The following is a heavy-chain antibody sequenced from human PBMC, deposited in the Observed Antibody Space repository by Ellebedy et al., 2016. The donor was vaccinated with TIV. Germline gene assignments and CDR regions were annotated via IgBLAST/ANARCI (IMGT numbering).Heavy chain of an antibody. V-gene: IGHV3-23*01. D-gene: IGHD3-16*02. CDR1: GFTFSSYA. Sequence: GESLKISXSASGFTFSSYAMSWVRQAPGKGLEWVSGISGSGGSTYYADSVKGRFTISRDNSKNTLYLQMNSLRAEDTAVYYCAPRGYDYVWGSYRPLFWGQGTLVTVSS. J-gene: IGHJ4*02. CDR3: APRGYDYVWGSYRPLF. CDR2: ISGSGGST.